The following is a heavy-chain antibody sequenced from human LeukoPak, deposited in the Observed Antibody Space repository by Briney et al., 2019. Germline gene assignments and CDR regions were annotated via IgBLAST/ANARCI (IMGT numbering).Heavy chain of an antibody. Sequence: PGGSLRLSRVASGFTVCSEYMSWGRPAPGERLGWVSLIYSGGKTYYEDSVKGRFSISRAHSENTLYLQMNSLRSEDTAVYYCARHFFKAAAIHFDYWGQGALVTVSS. CDR3: ARHFFKAAAIHFDY. D-gene: IGHD3-3*02. CDR1: GFTVCSEY. CDR2: IYSGGKT. J-gene: IGHJ4*02. V-gene: IGHV3-53*05.